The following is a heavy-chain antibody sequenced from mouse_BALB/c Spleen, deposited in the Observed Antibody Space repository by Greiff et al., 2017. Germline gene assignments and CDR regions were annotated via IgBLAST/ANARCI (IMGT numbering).Heavy chain of an antibody. V-gene: IGHV1-63*02. J-gene: IGHJ4*01. Sequence: QVQLQQSGAELVRPGTSVKISCKASGYTFTNYWLGWVKQRPGHGLEWIGDIYPGGGYTNYNEKFKGKATLTADTSSSTAYMQLSSLTSEDSAVYFCARRGLYYDYDGYAKDYWGQGTSVTVSS. D-gene: IGHD2-4*01. CDR2: IYPGGGYT. CDR3: ARRGLYYDYDGYAKDY. CDR1: GYTFTNYW.